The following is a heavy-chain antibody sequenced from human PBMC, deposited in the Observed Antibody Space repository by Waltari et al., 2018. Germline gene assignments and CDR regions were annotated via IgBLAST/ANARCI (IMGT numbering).Heavy chain of an antibody. V-gene: IGHV3-53*01. Sequence: EVQLVESGGGLIQPGGSLRLSCAASGFTVSSNYMSWVSQAPGKGLEWVSVISSGGSTYYAYSVKGRFTISRDKSKNTRYLQMNSLRGEDTALYYCARGESFGVRASDAFDIWGQGTMVTVSS. J-gene: IGHJ3*02. CDR2: ISSGGST. CDR3: ARGESFGVRASDAFDI. D-gene: IGHD3-16*01. CDR1: GFTVSSNY.